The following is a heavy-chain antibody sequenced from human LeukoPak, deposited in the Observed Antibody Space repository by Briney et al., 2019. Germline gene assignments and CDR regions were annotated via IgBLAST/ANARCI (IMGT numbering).Heavy chain of an antibody. D-gene: IGHD6-19*01. CDR1: EYSFTTYW. Sequence: GESLKISCKGSEYSFTTYWITWVRQMPGKGLEWMGRIDPSDSYTNYSPSFQGHFTISADKSISTAYLQWSSLKAPDTAMYYCTRQRGGWPLDFWGQGTLVTVSS. CDR3: TRQRGGWPLDF. CDR2: IDPSDSYT. J-gene: IGHJ4*02. V-gene: IGHV5-10-1*01.